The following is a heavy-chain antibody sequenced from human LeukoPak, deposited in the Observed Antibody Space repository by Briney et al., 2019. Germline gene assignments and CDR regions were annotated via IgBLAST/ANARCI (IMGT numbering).Heavy chain of an antibody. CDR2: INPNSGGT. Sequence: ASVKVSCKASGYTFTTYYIHWVRQAPGQGLEWMGWINPNSGGTDYAQKFQGRVTMTRDTSISTAYMELSSLTSDDTAVYYCARDGIYSRNFDAFDIWGQGTMVTVSS. CDR3: ARDGIYSRNFDAFDI. V-gene: IGHV1-2*02. CDR1: GYTFTTYY. J-gene: IGHJ3*02. D-gene: IGHD6-13*01.